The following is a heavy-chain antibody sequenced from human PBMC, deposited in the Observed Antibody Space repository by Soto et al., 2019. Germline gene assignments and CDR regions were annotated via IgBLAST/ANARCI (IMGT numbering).Heavy chain of an antibody. D-gene: IGHD3-3*01. CDR2: ISAYNGNT. CDR3: ARDITIFGVVTNFDY. Sequence: TCTVSGGSISGYYWSWVRQAPGQGLEWMGWISAYNGNTNYAQKLQGRVTMTTDTSTSTAYMELRSLRSDDTAVYYCARDITIFGVVTNFDYWGQGTLVTVSS. J-gene: IGHJ4*02. CDR1: GGSISGYY. V-gene: IGHV1-18*04.